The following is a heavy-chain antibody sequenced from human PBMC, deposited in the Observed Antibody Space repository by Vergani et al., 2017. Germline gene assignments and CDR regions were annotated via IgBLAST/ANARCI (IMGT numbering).Heavy chain of an antibody. CDR1: GYSFTSYW. D-gene: IGHD5/OR15-5a*01. J-gene: IGHJ4*02. CDR3: ARLPAIEPCLAGYYFDY. Sequence: EVQLVQSGAEVKKPGESLKISCKGSGYSFTSYWIGWLRQMPGKGLEWMGIIYPGDSDYRYSPSFQGQVTIAADKSISTDYLQWSILKASDTAMYYCARLPAIEPCLAGYYFDYWGQGTLVTVSS. V-gene: IGHV5-51*01. CDR2: IYPGDSDY.